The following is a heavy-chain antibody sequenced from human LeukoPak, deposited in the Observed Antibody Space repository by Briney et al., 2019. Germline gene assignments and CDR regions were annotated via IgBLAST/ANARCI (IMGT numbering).Heavy chain of an antibody. Sequence: SETLSLTCTVSGDSISSSGYFWSWIRQPPGKGLEWIGYIYYSGSTNYNPSLKSRVTISVDTSKNQFSLKLSSVTAADTAVYYCAKAGFNDAFDIWGQGTMVTVSS. CDR1: GDSISSSGYF. J-gene: IGHJ3*02. V-gene: IGHV4-61*05. CDR3: AKAGFNDAFDI. CDR2: IYYSGST.